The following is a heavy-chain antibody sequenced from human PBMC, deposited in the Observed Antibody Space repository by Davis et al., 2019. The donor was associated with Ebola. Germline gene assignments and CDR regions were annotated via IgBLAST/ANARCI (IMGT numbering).Heavy chain of an antibody. CDR2: INPHNGNT. J-gene: IGHJ3*02. Sequence: ASVKVSCKASGYTFTNYGITWVRQAPGQGLEWMGWINPHNGNTNYAQNVQGRVTMTRDTSTSTVYMELSSLRSEDTAVYYCARARRTFIVAAGSDIWGQGTMVSVSS. CDR3: ARARRTFIVAAGSDI. V-gene: IGHV1-18*04. CDR1: GYTFTNYG. D-gene: IGHD6-13*01.